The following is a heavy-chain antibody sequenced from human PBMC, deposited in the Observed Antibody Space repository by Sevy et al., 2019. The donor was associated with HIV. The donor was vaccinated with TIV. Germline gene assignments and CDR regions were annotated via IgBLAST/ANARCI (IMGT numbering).Heavy chain of an antibody. CDR2: VKSEVDGGTR. CDR3: TTGGGSITVAGTPFDY. J-gene: IGHJ4*02. Sequence: GGSLRLSCATSGFNFNNTWMSWVRQAPGKGLEWGGRVKSEVDGGTRDYAAPLRGRFTMSRDDSRSTLYLQMDTLTSEDTAVYYCTTGGGSITVAGTPFDYWGQGTQVTVSS. CDR1: GFNFNNTW. V-gene: IGHV3-15*01. D-gene: IGHD6-19*01.